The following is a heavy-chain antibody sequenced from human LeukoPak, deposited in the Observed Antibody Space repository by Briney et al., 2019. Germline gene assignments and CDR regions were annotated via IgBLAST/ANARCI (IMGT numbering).Heavy chain of an antibody. J-gene: IGHJ4*02. Sequence: SVKVSCKASGYTFTSYAMNWVRQAPGQGLEWMGGIIPIFGTANYAQKFQGRVTITADESTSTAYMELSSLRSEDTAVYYCARVYYDSSGYYNYFDYWGQGTLVTVSS. CDR1: GYTFTSYA. D-gene: IGHD3-22*01. V-gene: IGHV1-69*13. CDR3: ARVYYDSSGYYNYFDY. CDR2: IIPIFGTA.